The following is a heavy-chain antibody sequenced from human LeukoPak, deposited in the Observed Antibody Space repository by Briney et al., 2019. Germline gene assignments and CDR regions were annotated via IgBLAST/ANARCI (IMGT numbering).Heavy chain of an antibody. V-gene: IGHV1-2*02. CDR2: INPNSGGT. D-gene: IGHD1-26*01. Sequence: GASVKVSCKASGYTFTGYYMHWVRQAPGQGLEWMGWINPNSGGTNYAQKFQGRVTMTRDTSISTAYMELSRLRSDDTAVYYCARVQQWELRGAFDIWGQGTMVTVSS. CDR1: GYTFTGYY. CDR3: ARVQQWELRGAFDI. J-gene: IGHJ3*02.